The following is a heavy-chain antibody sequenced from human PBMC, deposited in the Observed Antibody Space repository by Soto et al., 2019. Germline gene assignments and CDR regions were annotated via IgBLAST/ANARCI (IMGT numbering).Heavy chain of an antibody. CDR1: GYSFTSYW. J-gene: IGHJ6*02. D-gene: IGHD6-13*01. CDR2: IYPGDSDT. CDR3: ARTAAAGKYYYGVDV. V-gene: IGHV5-51*01. Sequence: PGESLKISWKGSGYSFTSYWIGWVRQMPGKGLESMGIIYPGDSDTRYSPSFQGQVTISADKSISTAYLQWSSLKASDTAMYYCARTAAAGKYYYGVDVWGQGTTVTVSS.